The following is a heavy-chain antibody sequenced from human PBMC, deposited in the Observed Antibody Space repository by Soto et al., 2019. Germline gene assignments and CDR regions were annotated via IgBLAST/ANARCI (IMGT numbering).Heavy chain of an antibody. Sequence: GGSLRLSCAASRFTFSTYEMNWVRQAPGKGLEWVSYISSSGYTVYYADSVKGRFTISRDNTRNSLYLQMNSLRDEDTALYYCARYCSTTLCNGVATRTFDYWGQGTLVTVSS. CDR3: ARYCSTTLCNGVATRTFDY. CDR1: RFTFSTYE. D-gene: IGHD2-2*01. V-gene: IGHV3-48*03. CDR2: ISSSGYTV. J-gene: IGHJ4*02.